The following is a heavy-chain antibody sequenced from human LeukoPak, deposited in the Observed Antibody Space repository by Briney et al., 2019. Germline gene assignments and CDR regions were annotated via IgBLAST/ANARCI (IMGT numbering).Heavy chain of an antibody. J-gene: IGHJ4*02. CDR2: IKGDGSEK. V-gene: IGHV3-7*01. CDR1: GFTVSSNP. Sequence: GGSLRLSCTVSGFTVSSNPMSWVRQAPGKGLEWVGNIKGDGSEKYYVDSVKGRFTISRDNAKNSLYLQMNSLRAEDTAVYYCARDFRFLEDYWGQGTLVTVSS. CDR3: ARDFRFLEDY. D-gene: IGHD3-3*01.